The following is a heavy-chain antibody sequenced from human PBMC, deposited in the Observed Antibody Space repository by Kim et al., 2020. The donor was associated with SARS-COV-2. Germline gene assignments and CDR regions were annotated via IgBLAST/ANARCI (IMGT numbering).Heavy chain of an antibody. J-gene: IGHJ5*02. CDR2: IYYSGST. V-gene: IGHV4-31*03. D-gene: IGHD3-10*01. CDR1: GGSISSGGYY. Sequence: SETLSLTCTVSGGSISSGGYYWSWIRQHPGKGLEWIGYIYYSGSTYYNPSLKSRVTISVDTSKNQFSLKLSSVTAADTAVYYCARVLYYYGSGSSNWFDPWGQGTLVTVSS. CDR3: ARVLYYYGSGSSNWFDP.